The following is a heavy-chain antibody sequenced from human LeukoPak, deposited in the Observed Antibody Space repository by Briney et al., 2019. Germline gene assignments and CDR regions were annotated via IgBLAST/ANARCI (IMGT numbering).Heavy chain of an antibody. V-gene: IGHV3-7*01. J-gene: IGHJ4*02. D-gene: IGHD1-26*01. CDR3: ARAKIVGANDY. CDR1: GFTFSSYW. Sequence: PGGSLRLSCAASGFTFSSYWMSWVRQAPGKGLEWVANIKQDGSEKYYVDSVKGRFTISRDSAKNSLYLQMNSLRAEDTAVYYCARAKIVGANDYWGQGTLVTVSS. CDR2: IKQDGSEK.